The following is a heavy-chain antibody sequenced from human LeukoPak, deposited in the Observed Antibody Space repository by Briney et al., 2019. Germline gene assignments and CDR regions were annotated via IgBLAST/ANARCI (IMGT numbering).Heavy chain of an antibody. V-gene: IGHV4-39*07. CDR2: MASSGST. J-gene: IGHJ1*01. Sequence: PSETLSLTCTVCGCSIFSSRRYWLWIRQPPGKELEWLGCMASSGSTYHNPSLKSRFTISIDTSKNHFSLKLDSVTAADTAVYYCASSSLDYYDILTGFYDWGQGTLVTVSS. CDR3: ASSSLDYYDILTGFYD. CDR1: GCSIFSSRRY. D-gene: IGHD3-9*01.